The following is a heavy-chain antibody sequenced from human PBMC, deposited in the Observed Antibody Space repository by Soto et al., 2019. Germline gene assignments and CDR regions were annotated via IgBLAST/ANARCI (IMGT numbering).Heavy chain of an antibody. D-gene: IGHD6-19*01. J-gene: IGHJ4*02. CDR3: ARVTYSRIAVAGPLDY. CDR1: GFTFSSYA. CDR2: ISYDGSNK. V-gene: IGHV3-30-3*01. Sequence: QVQLVESGGGVVQPGRSLRLSCAASGFTFSSYAMHWVRQAPGKGLEWVAVISYDGSNKYYADSVKGRFTISRDNSKNTLYLQMNSPRAEDTAVYYCARVTYSRIAVAGPLDYWGQGTLVTVSS.